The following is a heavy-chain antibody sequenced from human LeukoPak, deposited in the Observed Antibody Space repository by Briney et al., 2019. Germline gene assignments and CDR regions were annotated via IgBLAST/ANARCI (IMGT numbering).Heavy chain of an antibody. J-gene: IGHJ5*02. CDR3: ARVHGDYVGYIDP. D-gene: IGHD4-17*01. CDR1: GYTFTGYY. CDR2: ISAYNGNT. V-gene: IGHV1-18*04. Sequence: ASVKVSCKASGYTFTGYYMHWVRQAPGQGLEWMGWISAYNGNTNYAQKLQGRVTMTTDTSTSTAYMELRSLRSDDTAVYYCARVHGDYVGYIDPWGQGTLVTVSS.